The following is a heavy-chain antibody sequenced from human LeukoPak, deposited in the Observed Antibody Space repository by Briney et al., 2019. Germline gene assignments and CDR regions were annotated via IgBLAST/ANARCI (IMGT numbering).Heavy chain of an antibody. CDR1: GGSISGGY. CDR3: AKSYFDYSTYYSYYFNL. D-gene: IGHD4-11*01. Sequence: SGTLSLTCTVSGGSISGGYWSWIRQPPGRGLEWIGYVYTSGSTNYNPSLKSRVTISVDTSKSQFALKLSSVTAADTAVYYCAKSYFDYSTYYSYYFNLWGQGALVTVSS. CDR2: VYTSGST. V-gene: IGHV4-4*09. J-gene: IGHJ4*02.